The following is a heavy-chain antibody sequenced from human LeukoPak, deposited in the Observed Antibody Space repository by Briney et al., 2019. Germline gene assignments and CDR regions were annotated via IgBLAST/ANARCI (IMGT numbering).Heavy chain of an antibody. V-gene: IGHV4-4*02. Sequence: SGTLSLTCAVSGGSITTSNWWTWVRQPPGKGLEWIGEIYHTGSTNYNPSLKSRVTISVDKSKNQFSLKLSSVTAADTAVYYCAGVGYYGSGSPRYWFDPWGQGTLVTVSS. CDR1: GGSITTSNW. CDR3: AGVGYYGSGSPRYWFDP. J-gene: IGHJ5*02. CDR2: IYHTGST. D-gene: IGHD3-10*01.